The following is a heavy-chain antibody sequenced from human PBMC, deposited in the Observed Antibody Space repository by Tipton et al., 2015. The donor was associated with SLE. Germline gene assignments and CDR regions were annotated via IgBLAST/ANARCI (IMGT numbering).Heavy chain of an antibody. J-gene: IGHJ4*01. CDR3: ARGGAAVFEPPDY. D-gene: IGHD6-25*01. CDR2: IDPPSGAT. CDR1: GYTFTGYY. V-gene: IGHV1-2*02. Sequence: QLVQSGPEVKKPGASVKVSCKPSGYTFTGYYMHWVRQAPGQGLEWMGWIDPPSGATNYAQQFQGRLTMTRDTSITTVYMELSSLRSDDTAVYFCARGGAAVFEPPDYWGHGTLVTVSS.